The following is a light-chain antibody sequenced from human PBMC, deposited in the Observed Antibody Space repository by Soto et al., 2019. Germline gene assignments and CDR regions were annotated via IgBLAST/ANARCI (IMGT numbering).Light chain of an antibody. CDR2: AAS. CDR3: QKHNSAPPT. V-gene: IGKV1-27*01. CDR1: QGIRNY. Sequence: DIQMTQSPSSLSASIGDRVTITCRASQGIRNYLAWYQQKPGKVPKLLIYAASTLQSGVPSRFSGSGSGTDFTLTISSLQPEDVATYYCQKHNSAPPTFGGGTKVEIK. J-gene: IGKJ4*01.